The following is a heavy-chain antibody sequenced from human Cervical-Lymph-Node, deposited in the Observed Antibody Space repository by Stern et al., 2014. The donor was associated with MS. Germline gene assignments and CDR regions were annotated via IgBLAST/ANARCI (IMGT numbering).Heavy chain of an antibody. CDR3: ARDDLRSYYGMDV. V-gene: IGHV3-21*01. Sequence: EVQLVESGGGLVKPGGSLRLSCAASGFTFSSYNMNWVRQAPGKGLEWVSSITSIGYPYNADSLKGRFTISRDNAKNSVHLHMNSLRAEDTAVYYCARDDLRSYYGMDVWGQGTTVTVSS. J-gene: IGHJ6*02. CDR2: ITSIGYP. CDR1: GFTFSSYN.